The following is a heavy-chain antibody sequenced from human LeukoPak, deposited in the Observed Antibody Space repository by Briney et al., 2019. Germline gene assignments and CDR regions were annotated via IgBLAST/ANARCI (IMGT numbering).Heavy chain of an antibody. V-gene: IGHV4-59*12. CDR1: GGSIRSYY. J-gene: IGHJ4*02. Sequence: PSETLSLTCTVSGGSIRSYYWSWIRQPPGKGLEWIGYMYYRGNTNYNPSLKSRVTISVDTSKNQFSLQLNSVTPEDTAVYYCARVHLHRQWAGTYYFDYWGQGTLVTVSS. D-gene: IGHD6-19*01. CDR2: MYYRGNT. CDR3: ARVHLHRQWAGTYYFDY.